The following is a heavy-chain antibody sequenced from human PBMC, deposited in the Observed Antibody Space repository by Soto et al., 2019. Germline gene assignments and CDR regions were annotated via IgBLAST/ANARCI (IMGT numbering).Heavy chain of an antibody. J-gene: IGHJ6*03. CDR2: IYHSGST. CDR3: ARGGFFGYSYGPYYYMDV. CDR1: SGSISSSNW. D-gene: IGHD5-18*01. V-gene: IGHV4-4*02. Sequence: SETLSLTCAVSSGSISSSNWWSWVRQPPGKGLEWIGEIYHSGSTNYNPSLKSRVTISVDTSKNQFSLKLSSVTAADTAVYYYARGGFFGYSYGPYYYMDVWGKGTTVTVSS.